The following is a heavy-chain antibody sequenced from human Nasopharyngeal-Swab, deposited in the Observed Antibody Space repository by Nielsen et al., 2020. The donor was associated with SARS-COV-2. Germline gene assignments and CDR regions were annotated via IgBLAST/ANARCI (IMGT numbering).Heavy chain of an antibody. J-gene: IGHJ4*02. Sequence: GGSLRLSCKGSGHSFSSYWIGWVRQMPGKGLEWMGIMYLRDSDTRYSPSFQGQVTISVDKSISTAYLQWSSLKASDTAMYYCATAYNGNYYWDYWGQGTLVTVSS. CDR3: ATAYNGNYYWDY. CDR1: GHSFSSYW. D-gene: IGHD1-7*01. CDR2: MYLRDSDT. V-gene: IGHV5-51*01.